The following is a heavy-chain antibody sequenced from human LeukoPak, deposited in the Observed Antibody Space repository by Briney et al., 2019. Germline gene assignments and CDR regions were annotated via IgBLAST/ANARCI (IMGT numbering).Heavy chain of an antibody. D-gene: IGHD3-22*01. CDR1: GGSTSSGGYS. CDR2: IYYSGST. J-gene: IGHJ3*02. Sequence: SQTLSLTCTVSGGSTSSGGYSWSWIRQHPGKGLEWIGYIYYSGSTYYNPSLKSRVTISVDTSKNQFSLKLSSVTAADTAVYYCALGSDSSGYSSDAFDIWGQGTMVTVSS. CDR3: ALGSDSSGYSSDAFDI. V-gene: IGHV4-31*03.